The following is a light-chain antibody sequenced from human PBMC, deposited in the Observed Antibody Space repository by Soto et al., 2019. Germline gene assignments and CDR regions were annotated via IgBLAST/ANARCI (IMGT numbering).Light chain of an antibody. CDR2: EVS. V-gene: IGLV2-14*01. CDR3: SSYTSNSTRV. CDR1: SSDVGGYNY. Sequence: QSALNQPASVSGSPGQSITISCTGTSSDVGGYNYVSWYQQHPGKAPKLMIYEVSNRPSGVSNRFSGSKSGNTASLTISGLQAEDEADYYCSSYTSNSTRVFGGGTKLTVL. J-gene: IGLJ3*02.